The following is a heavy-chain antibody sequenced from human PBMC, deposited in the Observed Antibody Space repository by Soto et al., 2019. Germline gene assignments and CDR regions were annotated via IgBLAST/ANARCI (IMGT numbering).Heavy chain of an antibody. CDR1: GFTFSSYG. CDR3: AKDLASVYDSSDFGY. CDR2: ISYDGSNK. V-gene: IGHV3-30*18. J-gene: IGHJ4*02. Sequence: GGSLRLSCAASGFTFSSYGMHWVRQAPGKGLEWVAVISYDGSNKYYADSVKGRFTISRDNSKNTLYLQMNSLRAEDTAVYYCAKDLASVYDSSDFGYWGQGTLVTVSS. D-gene: IGHD3-22*01.